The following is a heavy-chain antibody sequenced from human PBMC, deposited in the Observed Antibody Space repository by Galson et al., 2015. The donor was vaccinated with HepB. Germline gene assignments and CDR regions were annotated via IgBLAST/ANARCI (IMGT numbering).Heavy chain of an antibody. CDR1: GFTFSSYG. Sequence: SLRLSCAASGFTFSSYGMYWVRQAPGKGLEWVAVIWYDGSIEYYRDSVRGRFTVSRDNSRNTLYLQMSSLRAEDTAVYYCARELGFGLDYWGQGTLVIVSS. D-gene: IGHD1-26*01. CDR3: ARELGFGLDY. V-gene: IGHV3-33*08. CDR2: IWYDGSIE. J-gene: IGHJ4*02.